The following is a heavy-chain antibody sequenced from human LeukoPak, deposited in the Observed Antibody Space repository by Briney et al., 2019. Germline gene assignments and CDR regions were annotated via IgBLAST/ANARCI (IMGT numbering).Heavy chain of an antibody. V-gene: IGHV1-69*01. CDR3: AREVSGWTNWFDP. Sequence: SVKVSCKASGGTFSSYAISWVRQAPGQGLEWMGGIIPIFGTANYAQKFQGRVTITADESTSTAYMELSSLKSEDTAVYYCAREVSGWTNWFDPWGQGTLVTVSS. D-gene: IGHD6-19*01. J-gene: IGHJ5*02. CDR2: IIPIFGTA. CDR1: GGTFSSYA.